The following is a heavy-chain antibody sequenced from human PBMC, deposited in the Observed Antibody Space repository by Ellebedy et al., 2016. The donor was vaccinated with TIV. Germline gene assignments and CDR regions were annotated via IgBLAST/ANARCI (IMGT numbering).Heavy chain of an antibody. CDR2: IYTSGST. CDR3: ARDDYYDSSGYYHGLDY. J-gene: IGHJ4*02. D-gene: IGHD3-22*01. Sequence: SETLSLXXTVSGDSITNYYWSWIRQPAGKGLEWIGRIYTSGSTNYNPSLKSRVTMSVDTAKNQFSLKLTSVTAADTAVYYCARDDYYDSSGYYHGLDYWGQGTQVTVSS. V-gene: IGHV4-4*07. CDR1: GDSITNYY.